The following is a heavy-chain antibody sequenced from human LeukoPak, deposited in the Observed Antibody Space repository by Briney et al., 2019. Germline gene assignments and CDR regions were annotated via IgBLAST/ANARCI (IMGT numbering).Heavy chain of an antibody. CDR2: INHSGST. CDR3: ARPKKRWLQIKSAFDI. V-gene: IGHV4-34*01. D-gene: IGHD5-24*01. J-gene: IGHJ3*02. Sequence: PSETLSLTCSVYGGSFSGYYYNWIRQPPGKGLEWIGEINHSGSTNYNPSLKSRVTISVDTSKNQLSLKLSSVTAADTAVYYCARPKKRWLQIKSAFDIWGQRTMVHVSS. CDR1: GGSFSGYY.